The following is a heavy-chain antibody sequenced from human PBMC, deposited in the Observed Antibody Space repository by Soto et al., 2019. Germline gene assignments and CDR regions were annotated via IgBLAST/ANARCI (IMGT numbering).Heavy chain of an antibody. CDR1: GFSLSTIAIS. Sequence: SGPTLVNPTQTLTLTCTFSGFSLSTIAISVRWIRQPPGKAPEWLALIDWDDDKYYSTSLKTRLTISKDTSKNQVVLTMTNMDPVDTATYYCARANDCVAFDIWGQGTMVT. J-gene: IGHJ3*02. V-gene: IGHV2-70*01. CDR2: IDWDDDK. D-gene: IGHD2-21*02. CDR3: ARANDCVAFDI.